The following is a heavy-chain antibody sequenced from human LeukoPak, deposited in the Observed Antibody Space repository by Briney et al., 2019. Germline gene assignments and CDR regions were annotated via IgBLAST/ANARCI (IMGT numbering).Heavy chain of an antibody. Sequence: PGGSLRLSCAASGFTFSNAWMSWVRQAPGTGLEWVGRIKSKSDGGTIGYAAPVKGRFTISRDDSKNTLYLQMNSLQTEDTAVYYCTTYSPMVRGLKNYYYMDVWGKGTTVTISS. D-gene: IGHD3-10*01. V-gene: IGHV3-15*01. CDR2: IKSKSDGGTI. CDR3: TTYSPMVRGLKNYYYMDV. J-gene: IGHJ6*03. CDR1: GFTFSNAW.